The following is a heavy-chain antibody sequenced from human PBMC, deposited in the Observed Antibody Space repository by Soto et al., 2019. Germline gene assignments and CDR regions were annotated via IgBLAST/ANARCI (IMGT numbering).Heavy chain of an antibody. Sequence: EVQLVESGGGLVQPGRSLRLSCAASGFTFDDYAMHWVRQAPGKGLEWVSGISWNSGSIGYADSVKGRFTISRDNAKNSLYLQMNSLRAEDTALYYCAKGARLGGVIVKHYCYYLDVWGKGTTVTVSS. J-gene: IGHJ6*03. CDR1: GFTFDDYA. D-gene: IGHD3-16*02. CDR3: AKGARLGGVIVKHYCYYLDV. V-gene: IGHV3-9*01. CDR2: ISWNSGSI.